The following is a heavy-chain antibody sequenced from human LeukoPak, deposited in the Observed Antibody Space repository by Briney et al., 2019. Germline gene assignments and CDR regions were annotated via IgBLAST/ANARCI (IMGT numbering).Heavy chain of an antibody. CDR3: ASEGVRYFDWLSPFDY. J-gene: IGHJ4*02. Sequence: SVKVSCKASGGTFSSYAISWVRQAPGQGLEWMGRIIPIFGTANYAQKFQGRVTITTDESTSTAYMELSSLRFEDTAVYYCASEGVRYFDWLSPFDYWGQGTLVTVSS. CDR2: IIPIFGTA. CDR1: GGTFSSYA. D-gene: IGHD3-9*01. V-gene: IGHV1-69*05.